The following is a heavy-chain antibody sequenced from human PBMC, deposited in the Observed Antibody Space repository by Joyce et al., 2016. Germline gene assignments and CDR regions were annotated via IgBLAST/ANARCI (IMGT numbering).Heavy chain of an antibody. Sequence: QAQLVESGGGVVQPGRSLRLSCAVTGFTIRSYGMHWVRQAPGKGLEWVAVISNDGKDKDYADSVKGRFTVSRDNSKKILSLQMNSLRAEDTAVYYCAKDRETSAVLDFWGQGTPVTVSS. CDR2: ISNDGKDK. CDR3: AKDRETSAVLDF. J-gene: IGHJ4*02. CDR1: GFTIRSYG. V-gene: IGHV3-30*18. D-gene: IGHD6-25*01.